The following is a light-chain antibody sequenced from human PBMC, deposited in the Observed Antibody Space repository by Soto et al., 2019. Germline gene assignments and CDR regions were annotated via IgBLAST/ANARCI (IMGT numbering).Light chain of an antibody. CDR3: LQHNSYPIT. J-gene: IGKJ5*01. Sequence: IQMPQSPSTLSASVGVRVTITCWASLRISNWLAWYQQKPGKAPNLLIYAVSRLQSGVPSRFSGSGSGTEFTLTISSLQPEDFATYYCLQHNSYPITFGQGTRLEIK. V-gene: IGKV1-17*01. CDR2: AVS. CDR1: LRISNW.